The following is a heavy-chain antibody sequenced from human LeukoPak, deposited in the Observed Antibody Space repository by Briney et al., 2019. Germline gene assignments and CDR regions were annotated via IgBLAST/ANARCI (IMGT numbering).Heavy chain of an antibody. CDR3: AREGDFYDTSGNHEVFDY. D-gene: IGHD3-22*01. Sequence: GASVKVSCKASGYTFTSYGISWVRQAPGQGLEWMGWISAYNGNTNYAQKLQGRVTMTTDTSTSTAYMELRSLRSDDTAVYYCAREGDFYDTSGNHEVFDYWGQGTLVAVSS. CDR2: ISAYNGNT. CDR1: GYTFTSYG. V-gene: IGHV1-18*01. J-gene: IGHJ4*02.